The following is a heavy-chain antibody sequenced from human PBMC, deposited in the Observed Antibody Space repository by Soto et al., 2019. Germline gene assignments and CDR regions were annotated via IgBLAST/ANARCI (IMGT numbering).Heavy chain of an antibody. V-gene: IGHV3-7*01. CDR3: ARRCSGGSCYYAFDI. Sequence: EVQLVESGGGLVQPGGSLDPSLAAPGLTFGTYWLSWFRRAQGRGLRGVAKLRQDGSEKYFVDSVKGRFTISRDNAKNSLYLQMNSLRAEDTAVYYCARRCSGGSCYYAFDIWGQGTMVTVSS. D-gene: IGHD2-15*01. J-gene: IGHJ3*02. CDR1: GLTFGTYW. CDR2: LRQDGSEK.